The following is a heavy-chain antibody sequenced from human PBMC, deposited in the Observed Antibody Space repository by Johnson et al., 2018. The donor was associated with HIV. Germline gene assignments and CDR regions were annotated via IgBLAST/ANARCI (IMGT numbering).Heavy chain of an antibody. J-gene: IGHJ3*01. D-gene: IGHD3-10*01. CDR2: IRYDGSNK. CDR3: AKGSFGELSLDAFDF. Sequence: QVQLVESGGGVVQHGGSLRLSCAASGFTFSSYGMHWVRQAPGKGLEWVAFIRYDGSNKYYADSVMGRFTISRDNSKNTLYLQLNILRSEDTAVYYCAKGSFGELSLDAFDFWGQGTMVTVSS. CDR1: GFTFSSYG. V-gene: IGHV3-30*02.